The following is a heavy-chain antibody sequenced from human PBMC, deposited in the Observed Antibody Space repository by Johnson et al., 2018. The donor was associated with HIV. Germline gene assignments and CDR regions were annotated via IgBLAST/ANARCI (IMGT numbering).Heavy chain of an antibody. J-gene: IGHJ3*02. Sequence: MLLVESGGGLVQPGGSLRLSCAASGFTFDDYGMSWVRQPPGKGLEWVPGLHWIGGRAGYADSVTCRLTISRDNAKNSLYLHMNSLRAEDTALYYCARAVGGSYHDALDIWGQGTMVTVSS. V-gene: IGHV3-20*04. CDR1: GFTFDDYG. CDR2: LHWIGGRA. CDR3: ARAVGGSYHDALDI. D-gene: IGHD1-26*01.